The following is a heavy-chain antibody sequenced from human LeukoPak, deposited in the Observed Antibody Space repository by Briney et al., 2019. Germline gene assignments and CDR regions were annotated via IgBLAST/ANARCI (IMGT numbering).Heavy chain of an antibody. J-gene: IGHJ4*02. V-gene: IGHV4-39*01. CDR3: ARRSYDGSGYYYVDY. CDR1: GGSISSSGYY. CDR2: ISSGGST. D-gene: IGHD3-22*01. Sequence: SETLSLTCTVSGGSISSSGYYWGWIRQPPGKGLEWIGSISSGGSTHYIPSLKSRVTISVDTSKNQFSLKLSSVTAADTAVYYCARRSYDGSGYYYVDYWGQGTLVTVSS.